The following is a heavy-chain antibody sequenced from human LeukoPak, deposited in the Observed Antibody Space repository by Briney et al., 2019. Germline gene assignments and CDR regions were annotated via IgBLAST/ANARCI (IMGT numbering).Heavy chain of an antibody. CDR3: ARDLTMVRGVIYPYYFDY. D-gene: IGHD3-10*01. Sequence: GGSLRLSCAASVFTFSTYGMHWVRQAPGKGLEWVAVISYDGSNKYYADSVKGRFTISRDNSKNTLYLQMNSLRAEDTAVYYCARDLTMVRGVIYPYYFDYWGQGTLVTVSS. CDR1: VFTFSTYG. J-gene: IGHJ4*02. CDR2: ISYDGSNK. V-gene: IGHV3-30*03.